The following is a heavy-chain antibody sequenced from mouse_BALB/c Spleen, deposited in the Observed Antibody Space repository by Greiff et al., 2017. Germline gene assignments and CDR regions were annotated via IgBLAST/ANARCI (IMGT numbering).Heavy chain of an antibody. Sequence: EVQRVESGGGLVKPGGSLKLSCAASGFTFSSYYMSWVRQTPEKRLELVAAINSNGGSTYYPDTVKGRFTISRDNAKNTLYLQMSSLKSEDTALYYCARPLDSSGYWFAYWGQGTLVTVSA. D-gene: IGHD3-2*01. CDR3: ARPLDSSGYWFAY. V-gene: IGHV5-6-2*01. J-gene: IGHJ3*01. CDR1: GFTFSSYY. CDR2: INSNGGST.